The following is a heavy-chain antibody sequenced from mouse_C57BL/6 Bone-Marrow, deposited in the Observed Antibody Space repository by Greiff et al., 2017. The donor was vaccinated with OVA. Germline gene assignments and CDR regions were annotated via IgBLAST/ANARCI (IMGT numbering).Heavy chain of an antibody. D-gene: IGHD1-1*01. CDR1: GFTFSSYA. Sequence: EVKLMESGGGLVKPGGSLKLSCAASGFTFSSYAMSWVRQTPEKRLEWVATISDGGSYTYYPDNVKGRFTISRDNAKNNLYLQMSHLKSEDTAMYYCARGITTVVADAMDYWGQGTSVTVSS. J-gene: IGHJ4*01. CDR3: ARGITTVVADAMDY. CDR2: ISDGGSYT. V-gene: IGHV5-4*03.